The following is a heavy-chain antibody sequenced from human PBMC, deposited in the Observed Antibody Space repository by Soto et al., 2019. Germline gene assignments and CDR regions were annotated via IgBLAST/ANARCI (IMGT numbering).Heavy chain of an antibody. Sequence: QVQLVQSGAEVKKPGSSVKVSCKASGGTFSSYAISWVRQAPGQGLEWMGVIIHIFGTGNSAQTFQGRGTITADDSTSTAYMELSSLRTEDTAVYYCARGGGLINWFAPRGQGTLVTVSS. CDR3: ARGGGLINWFAP. CDR2: IIHIFGTG. V-gene: IGHV1-69*01. CDR1: GGTFSSYA. D-gene: IGHD3-22*01. J-gene: IGHJ5*02.